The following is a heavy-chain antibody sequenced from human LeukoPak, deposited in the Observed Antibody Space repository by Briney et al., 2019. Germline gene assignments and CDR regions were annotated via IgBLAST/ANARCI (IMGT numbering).Heavy chain of an antibody. CDR2: ISSSGSTI. CDR1: GFTFSDYY. Sequence: GGSLRLSCAASGFTFSDYYMSWIRQAPGKGLEWVSYISSSGSTIYYADSVKGRFTISRDNAKNSLYLQMNSLRAEDTAVYYCARVYCSSTSCYLDYYYYGMDVWGQGTTVTVSS. CDR3: ARVYCSSTSCYLDYYYYGMDV. D-gene: IGHD2-2*01. V-gene: IGHV3-11*04. J-gene: IGHJ6*02.